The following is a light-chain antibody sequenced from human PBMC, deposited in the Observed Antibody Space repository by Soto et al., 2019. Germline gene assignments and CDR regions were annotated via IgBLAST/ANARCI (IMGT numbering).Light chain of an antibody. CDR2: GAS. CDR3: QQYASSVT. Sequence: EILLTQSPGSLSLSPGDRATLSCRASQSFSSTFFAWYQQKPGQAPRLRIYGASSRATGIPDRFSGSGSRTDLTLTISRLEPEDFAVYYCQQYASSVTVGQGTKVEIK. J-gene: IGKJ1*01. V-gene: IGKV3-20*01. CDR1: QSFSSTF.